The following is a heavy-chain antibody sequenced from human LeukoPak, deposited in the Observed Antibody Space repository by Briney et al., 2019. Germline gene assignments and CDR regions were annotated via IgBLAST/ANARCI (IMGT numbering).Heavy chain of an antibody. Sequence: TSETLSLTCSVSGGSISSGTYYWSWIRQLPGKGLEWIGYIYYSGSTYYNPSLKSRLFTSVDRSKNQFSLSLSSATSADTAVYYCARDRDGYNSLDYWGQGTLVTVSS. V-gene: IGHV4-31*03. CDR1: GGSISSGTYY. J-gene: IGHJ4*02. CDR2: IYYSGST. CDR3: ARDRDGYNSLDY. D-gene: IGHD3-22*01.